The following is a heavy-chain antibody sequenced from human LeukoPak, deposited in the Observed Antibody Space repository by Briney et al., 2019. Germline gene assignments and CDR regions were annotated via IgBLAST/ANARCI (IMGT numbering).Heavy chain of an antibody. J-gene: IGHJ4*02. CDR3: ARDKGPSYLSSFDY. Sequence: GGSLRLSCAASGFTFSSYSMNWVRQAPGKGLEWVSYISSSSSTIYYADSVKGRFTISRDNAKNSLYLQMNSLRAEDTAVYYCARDKGPSYLSSFDYWGQGTLVTVSS. CDR2: ISSSSSTI. V-gene: IGHV3-48*01. D-gene: IGHD2-2*01. CDR1: GFTFSSYS.